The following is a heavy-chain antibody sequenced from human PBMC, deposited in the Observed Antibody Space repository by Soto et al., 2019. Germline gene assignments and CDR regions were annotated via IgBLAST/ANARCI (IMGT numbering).Heavy chain of an antibody. CDR2: ISHSGST. CDR3: ARGGVTADY. Sequence: LSLAFAVSGGSISSGGYAWSWIRQPPGKGLECIGYISHSGSTYYNPSLKSRVTISVDRSKNQFSLKMSSVTAADTAVYYCARGGVTADYWGQGTLVTVSS. J-gene: IGHJ4*02. CDR1: GGSISSGGYA. V-gene: IGHV4-30-2*01. D-gene: IGHD5-18*01.